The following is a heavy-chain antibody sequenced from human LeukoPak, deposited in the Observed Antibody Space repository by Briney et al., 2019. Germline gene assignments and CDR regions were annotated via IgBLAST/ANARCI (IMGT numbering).Heavy chain of an antibody. CDR2: VYSGGDT. CDR3: AKVARESLSYGAAYYYYGMDV. V-gene: IGHV3-53*05. Sequence: PGGSLRPSCAASGFTVSTNYMGWVRQAPGKGLEWVSAVYSGGDTYYADSVKGRFTISRDNSKNSLYLQMNSLRTEDTALYYCAKVARESLSYGAAYYYYGMDVWGQGTTVTVSS. J-gene: IGHJ6*02. D-gene: IGHD6-13*01. CDR1: GFTVSTNY.